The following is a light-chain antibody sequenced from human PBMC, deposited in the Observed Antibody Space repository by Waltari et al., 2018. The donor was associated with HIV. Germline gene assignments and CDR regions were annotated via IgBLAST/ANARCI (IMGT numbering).Light chain of an antibody. Sequence: QSALTQPPSASGSPGQSVTISCTGTSSDVGGSKYVSWYQQHPGKAPKLMIYEVNKRASGVPYRFSGSKSANTASLAVSGLQADDEADYYCNSYAGSNNWVFGGGTKLTVL. J-gene: IGLJ3*02. CDR3: NSYAGSNNWV. CDR2: EVN. CDR1: SSDVGGSKY. V-gene: IGLV2-8*01.